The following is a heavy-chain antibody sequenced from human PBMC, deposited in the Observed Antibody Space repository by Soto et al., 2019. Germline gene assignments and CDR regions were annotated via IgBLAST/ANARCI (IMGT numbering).Heavy chain of an antibody. CDR3: ARAGSSGYDLREFDY. J-gene: IGHJ4*02. V-gene: IGHV7-4-1*01. CDR2: INTNTGNP. CDR1: GYTFTSCA. D-gene: IGHD3-22*01. Sequence: ASVKVSCKASGYTFTSCAMNWVRQAPGQGLEWMGWINTNTGNPTYAQGFTGRFVFSLDTSVSTAYLQICSLKAEDTAVYYCARAGSSGYDLREFDYWGQGTLVTVSS.